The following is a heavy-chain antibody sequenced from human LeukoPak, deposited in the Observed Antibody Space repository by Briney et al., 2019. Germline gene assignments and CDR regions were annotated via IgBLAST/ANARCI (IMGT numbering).Heavy chain of an antibody. D-gene: IGHD5-18*01. Sequence: PGGSLRLSCAASGFTFSNAWMSWVRQAPGKGLEWVSAISGSGGSTYYGDSVKGRFTISRDNSKNTLYLQMNSLRAEDTAVYYCAAVDVDTAFPWGQGTLVTVSS. V-gene: IGHV3-23*01. J-gene: IGHJ5*02. CDR2: ISGSGGST. CDR1: GFTFSNAW. CDR3: AAVDVDTAFP.